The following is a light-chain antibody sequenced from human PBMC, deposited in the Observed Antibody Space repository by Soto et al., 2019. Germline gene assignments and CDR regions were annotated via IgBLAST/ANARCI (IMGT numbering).Light chain of an antibody. Sequence: DTVLTQSLGTLSLSPGERATLSCRASQSVTSTYLAWYQHRPGQAPRLLIYGASTRATGIPDRFSGSGSGTDFTLTISRLEPEDFAVYYCQQYAYPPWTFGHGTKVEIK. CDR2: GAS. CDR1: QSVTSTY. CDR3: QQYAYPPWT. J-gene: IGKJ1*01. V-gene: IGKV3-20*01.